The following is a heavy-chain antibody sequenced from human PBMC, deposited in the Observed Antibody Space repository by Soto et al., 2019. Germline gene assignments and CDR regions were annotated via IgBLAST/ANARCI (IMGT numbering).Heavy chain of an antibody. V-gene: IGHV1-58*02. D-gene: IGHD3-3*01. CDR3: ASSTRQDYDFWSGYQGYYYYGMDV. CDR2: IVVGSGNT. J-gene: IGHJ6*02. Sequence: SVKVSCKASVFTFTSSAMQWGRQARGQRLEWIGWIVVGSGNTNYAQKFQERVTITRDMSTSTAYMELSSLRSEDTAVYYCASSTRQDYDFWSGYQGYYYYGMDVWGQGTTVTVSS. CDR1: VFTFTSSA.